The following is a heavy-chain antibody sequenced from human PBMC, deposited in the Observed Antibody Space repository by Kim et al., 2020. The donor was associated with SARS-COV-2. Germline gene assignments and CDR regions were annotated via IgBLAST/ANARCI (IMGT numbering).Heavy chain of an antibody. D-gene: IGHD1-26*01. CDR1: GGSISSSSYY. Sequence: SETLSLTCTVSGGSISSSSYYWGWIRQPPGKGLEWIGSIYYSGSTYYNPSLKSRVTISVDTSKNQFSLKLSSVTAADTAVYYCARRGVGFSGDYWGQGTLVTVSS. V-gene: IGHV4-39*01. J-gene: IGHJ4*02. CDR2: IYYSGST. CDR3: ARRGVGFSGDY.